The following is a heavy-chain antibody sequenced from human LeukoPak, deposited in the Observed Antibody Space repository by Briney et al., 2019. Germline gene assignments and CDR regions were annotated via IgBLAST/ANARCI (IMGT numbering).Heavy chain of an antibody. CDR1: GFTFSSYW. V-gene: IGHV3-74*01. Sequence: PGGSLRLSCAASGFTFSSYWMSWVRQAPGKGLVWVSRINPDGSTINYADSVKGRFTISRDNAKNTLYLQMNSLRAEDTAVYYCATAGNYRFDYWGQGTLVTVSS. J-gene: IGHJ4*02. CDR2: INPDGSTI. D-gene: IGHD1-7*01. CDR3: ATAGNYRFDY.